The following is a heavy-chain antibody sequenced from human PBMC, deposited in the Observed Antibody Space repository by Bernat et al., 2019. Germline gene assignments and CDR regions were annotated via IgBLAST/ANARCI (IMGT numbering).Heavy chain of an antibody. J-gene: IGHJ6*02. CDR2: ISENGFSY. CDR1: GFTFNNYH. D-gene: IGHD3-16*01. Sequence: QVQLVESGGGVVQPGRSLTLSCAASGFTFNNYHMHWVRQAPGKGLEWVAVISENGFSYFYANSVEGRFTIFRDNSKRTLYLQMNSLRPEDTAVYYCARDYQSSAFGLDVWGPGTTVAVSS. CDR3: ARDYQSSAFGLDV. V-gene: IGHV3-30-3*01.